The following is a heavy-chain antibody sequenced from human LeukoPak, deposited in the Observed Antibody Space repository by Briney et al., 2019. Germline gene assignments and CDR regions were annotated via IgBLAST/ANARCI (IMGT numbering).Heavy chain of an antibody. CDR3: ARPGVGSGRYGAFDI. Sequence: SETLSLTCTVSGGSISSYYCSWIRQPPGKGLEWIGYIYYSGSTNYNPSLKSRVTISVDTSKNQFSLKLSSVTAADTAVYYCARPGVGSGRYGAFDIWGQGTMVTVSS. D-gene: IGHD5-18*01. J-gene: IGHJ3*02. CDR1: GGSISSYY. V-gene: IGHV4-59*08. CDR2: IYYSGST.